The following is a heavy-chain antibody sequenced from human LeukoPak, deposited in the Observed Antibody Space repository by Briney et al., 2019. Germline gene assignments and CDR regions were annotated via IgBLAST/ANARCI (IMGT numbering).Heavy chain of an antibody. J-gene: IGHJ4*02. CDR3: ARDRYGDGFAHFDY. Sequence: GASVKVSCKASGYTFTRYAMHWVRQAPGQGLEWMGWITPSGGTNYPQKFQGRVAITRDTSITTAYIDLSRLTSDDTAVYYCARDRYGDGFAHFDYWGQGALVTVSS. CDR1: GYTFTRYA. D-gene: IGHD5-24*01. V-gene: IGHV1-2*02. CDR2: ITPSGGT.